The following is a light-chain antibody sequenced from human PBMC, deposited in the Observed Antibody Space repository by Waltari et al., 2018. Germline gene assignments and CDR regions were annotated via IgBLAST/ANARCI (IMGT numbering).Light chain of an antibody. CDR2: GTS. V-gene: IGKV3-20*01. CDR3: QQYDGEVVT. Sequence: EIVLTHSPGTLSLSPGERATRSCRASQSVTSISLNWYQQKLGQAPRLLIYGTSSRATGIPDRFSGSGSGTDFTLTISRLEPEDFAVYYCQQYDGEVVTFGGGTKVEI. J-gene: IGKJ4*01. CDR1: QSVTSIS.